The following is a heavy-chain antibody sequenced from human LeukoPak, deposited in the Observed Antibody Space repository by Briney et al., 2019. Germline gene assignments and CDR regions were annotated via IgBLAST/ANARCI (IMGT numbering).Heavy chain of an antibody. CDR2: ISSSSSYI. J-gene: IGHJ4*02. Sequence: GGSLRLSCAASGFTFSSYSMNWVRQAPGKGLEWVSSISSSSSYIYYADSVKGRFTISRDNAKNSLYLQMNSLRAEDTAVYYCARDHLGGNLPGYWGQGTLVTVSS. CDR3: ARDHLGGNLPGY. V-gene: IGHV3-21*01. CDR1: GFTFSSYS. D-gene: IGHD4-23*01.